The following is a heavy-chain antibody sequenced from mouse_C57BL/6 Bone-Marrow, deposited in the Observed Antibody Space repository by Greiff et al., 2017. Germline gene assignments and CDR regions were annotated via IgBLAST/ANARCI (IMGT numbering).Heavy chain of an antibody. J-gene: IGHJ2*01. CDR1: GYTFTSYW. CDR2: IHPNSGST. D-gene: IGHD1-1*01. V-gene: IGHV1-64*01. Sequence: QVQLQQPGAELVKPGASVKLSCKASGYTFTSYWMHWVKQRPGQGLEWIGMIHPNSGSTNYNEKFKSKATLTVDKSSSTAYMQLSSLTSEDSAVYYCARPSTTVVDPPGYWGQGTTHTVSS. CDR3: ARPSTTVVDPPGY.